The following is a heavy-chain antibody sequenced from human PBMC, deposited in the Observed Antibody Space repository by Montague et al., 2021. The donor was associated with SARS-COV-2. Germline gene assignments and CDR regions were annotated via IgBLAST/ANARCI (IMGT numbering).Heavy chain of an antibody. CDR3: ARDPRVVVAAPLNSWFDH. J-gene: IGHJ5*02. V-gene: IGHV4-39*07. CDR1: GGSISSSSYY. CDR2: IYYSGST. D-gene: IGHD2-15*01. Sequence: SETLSLTCTVSGGSISSSSYYWGWIRQPPGKGLEWIGSIYYSGSTYYNPSLKSRVTMSLDTSKNQFSLKLSSVTAADTAVYYCARDPRVVVAAPLNSWFDHWGQGTLVTVSS.